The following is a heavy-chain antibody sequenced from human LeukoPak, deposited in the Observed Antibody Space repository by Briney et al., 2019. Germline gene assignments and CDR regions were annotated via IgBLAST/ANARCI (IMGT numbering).Heavy chain of an antibody. CDR3: AKDQGY. J-gene: IGHJ4*02. V-gene: IGHV3-30*18. CDR2: ISFDGSNT. CDR1: GFTFSTYG. Sequence: PGRSLRLSCAASGFTFSTYGMNWVRQAPGKGLEWVALISFDGSNTCYADSVKGRFTISRDNSKNTVYLQMNSLRAEDTAMYYCAKDQGYWGRGTLVTVSS.